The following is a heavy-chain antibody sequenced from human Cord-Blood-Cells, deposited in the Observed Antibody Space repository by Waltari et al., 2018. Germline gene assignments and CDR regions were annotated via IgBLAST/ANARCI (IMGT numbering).Heavy chain of an antibody. CDR2: ISWNSGSI. CDR1: GFTFADYA. CDR3: ARSFDYSDAFDI. D-gene: IGHD3-9*01. V-gene: IGHV3-9*01. J-gene: IGHJ3*02. Sequence: EVQLVESGGGLVQPGRSLRLSCAASGFTFADYAMHWVRQAPGKGLEWVSGISWNSGSIGYADSVKGRFTISRDNAKNSLYLQMNSLRAEDTALYYCARSFDYSDAFDIWGQGTMVTVSS.